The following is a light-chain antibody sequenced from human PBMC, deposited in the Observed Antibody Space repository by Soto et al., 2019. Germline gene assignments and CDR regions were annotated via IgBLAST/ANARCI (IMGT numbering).Light chain of an antibody. V-gene: IGKV1-33*01. Sequence: DIQMTQSPSSLSASVGDRVTITCRASQGIRHYLAWYQQKPGKVPKLLIYEASNLQSGVPSRFSGSGSGTHFTFTISSLQTEDIGTYYCQQYDILPITFGRGTRLEIK. J-gene: IGKJ5*01. CDR1: QGIRHY. CDR3: QQYDILPIT. CDR2: EAS.